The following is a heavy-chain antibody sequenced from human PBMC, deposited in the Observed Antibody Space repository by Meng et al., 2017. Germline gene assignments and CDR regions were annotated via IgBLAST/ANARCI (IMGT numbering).Heavy chain of an antibody. Sequence: GSLRLSCAVYGGSFSGYYWSWIRQPPGKGLEWIGEINHSGSTNYNPSLKSRVTISVDTSTSTVYMELSSLRSEDTAVYYCARDQQLALPPAWAAFDIWGQGTMVTVSS. D-gene: IGHD6-13*01. V-gene: IGHV4-34*01. J-gene: IGHJ3*02. CDR1: GGSFSGYY. CDR2: INHSGST. CDR3: ARDQQLALPPAWAAFDI.